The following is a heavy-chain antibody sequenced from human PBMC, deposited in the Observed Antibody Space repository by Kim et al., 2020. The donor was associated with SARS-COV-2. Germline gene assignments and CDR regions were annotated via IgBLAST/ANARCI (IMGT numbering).Heavy chain of an antibody. D-gene: IGHD5-12*01. CDR1: GFTFSNYA. CDR2: IRGSGANK. V-gene: IGHV3-23*01. Sequence: GGSLRLSCAASGFTFSNYAMSWVRQAPGKGLEWVSGIRGSGANKYYADSVKGRFTISRDNSKNTLSLQMNSLRAEDTAVYYCAKNQTRPCGLQYNWFNP. CDR3: AKNQTRPCGLQYNWFNP. J-gene: IGHJ5*02.